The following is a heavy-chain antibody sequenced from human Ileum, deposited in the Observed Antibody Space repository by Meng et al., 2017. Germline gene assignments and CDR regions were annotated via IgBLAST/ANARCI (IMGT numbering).Heavy chain of an antibody. J-gene: IGHJ4*02. D-gene: IGHD4-23*01. Sequence: QGQAQESGPGPVKPSGTLSLTCAVSSGSITSDTYWSWVRLPPGKGLEWIGQISHSGSTFYNPSLKSRVTMSVDKSKSQFSLMLTSVTAADTAVYYCARHGGYYQGFWGQGTLVTVSS. V-gene: IGHV4-4*02. CDR3: ARHGGYYQGF. CDR1: SGSITSDTY. CDR2: ISHSGST.